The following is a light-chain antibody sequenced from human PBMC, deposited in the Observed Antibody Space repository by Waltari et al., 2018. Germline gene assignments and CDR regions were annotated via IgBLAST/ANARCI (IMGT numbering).Light chain of an antibody. V-gene: IGLV2-11*01. CDR1: GNDVGSYDY. J-gene: IGLJ2*01. Sequence: QSALTQPRSVSGSPGQSVTISCTGTGNDVGSYDYVSWYQQQSGRAPKRIIYDVFNRPAGVHDRFSGSRSGGTAYLTISRLQAEDEADYYCCSYAGPAFGEGTKLTVL. CDR3: CSYAGPA. CDR2: DVF.